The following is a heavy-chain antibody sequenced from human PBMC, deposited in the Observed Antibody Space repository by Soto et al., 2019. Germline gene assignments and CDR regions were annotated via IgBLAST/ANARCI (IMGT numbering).Heavy chain of an antibody. V-gene: IGHV3-53*01. Sequence: GGSLRLSCAASGISISSSYMSWVRQAPGKGLEWVSLIYSGTNTYYEASVKGRFTISRDNSKNTLYLQMNRLRAEDTAVYYCARASDLLHAYFGMDVWGQGTTVTVSS. J-gene: IGHJ6*02. CDR3: ARASDLLHAYFGMDV. D-gene: IGHD3-3*01. CDR2: IYSGTNT. CDR1: GISISSSY.